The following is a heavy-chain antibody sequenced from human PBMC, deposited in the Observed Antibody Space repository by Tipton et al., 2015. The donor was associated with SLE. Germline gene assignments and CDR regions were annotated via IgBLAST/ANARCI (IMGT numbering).Heavy chain of an antibody. CDR3: AKVRLGYCSSTNCQGMDV. D-gene: IGHD2-2*01. Sequence: SLRLSCAASGFTFSSYAMHWVRWVRQAPGKGLEWVAVISYDGSNKYYADSVKGRFTISRDNSKNTLYLQMNSLRAEDTAVYYCAKVRLGYCSSTNCQGMDVWGQGTTVTVSS. CDR2: ISYDGSNK. J-gene: IGHJ6*02. V-gene: IGHV3-30-3*01. CDR1: GFTFSSYA.